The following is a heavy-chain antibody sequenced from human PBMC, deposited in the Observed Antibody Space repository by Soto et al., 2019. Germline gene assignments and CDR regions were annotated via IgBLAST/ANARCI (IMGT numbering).Heavy chain of an antibody. CDR1: GFTFSSYG. J-gene: IGHJ4*02. CDR2: ISYDGSNK. CDR3: AKDSWIPDGPWTLTTVTSSYFDY. V-gene: IGHV3-30*18. D-gene: IGHD4-17*01. Sequence: GGSLRLSCAASGFTFSSYGMHWVRQAPGKGLEWVAVISYDGSNKYYADSVKGRFTISRDNSKNTLYLQMNSLRAEDTAVYYCAKDSWIPDGPWTLTTVTSSYFDYWGQGTLVTVSS.